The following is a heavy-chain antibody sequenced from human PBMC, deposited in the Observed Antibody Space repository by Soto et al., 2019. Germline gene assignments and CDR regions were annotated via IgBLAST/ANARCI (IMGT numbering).Heavy chain of an antibody. CDR1: GGSVSSGSYY. V-gene: IGHV4-61*01. CDR3: ARDRPAAMVNYFDY. D-gene: IGHD5-18*01. J-gene: IGHJ4*02. CDR2: IYYSGST. Sequence: SETLSLTCTVSGGSVSSGSYYWSWIRQPPGKGLEWIGYIYYSGSTNYNPSLKSRVTISVDTSKNQFSLKLSSVTAADTAVYYCARDRPAAMVNYFDYWGQGTLVTVSS.